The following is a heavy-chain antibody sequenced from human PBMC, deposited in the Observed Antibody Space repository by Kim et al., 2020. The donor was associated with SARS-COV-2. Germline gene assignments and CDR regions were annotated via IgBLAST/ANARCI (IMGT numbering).Heavy chain of an antibody. CDR3: AKDILQRRGIAGTGGIADY. J-gene: IGHJ4*02. D-gene: IGHD1-20*01. Sequence: GRFTISRDNSKNSLDLQMNSLRTEDTALYYCAKDILQRRGIAGTGGIADYWGQGTLVTVSS. V-gene: IGHV3-43*01.